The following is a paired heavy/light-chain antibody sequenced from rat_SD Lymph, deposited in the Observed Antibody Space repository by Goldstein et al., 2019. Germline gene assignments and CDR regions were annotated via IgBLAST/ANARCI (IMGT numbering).Light chain of an antibody. CDR1: QNVDNYGVSC. CDR3: QQSKDYPRT. V-gene: IGKV3S1*01. CDR2: EGS. Sequence: DIVLTQSPALAVSLEQRATISCKTSQNVDNYGVSCLHWYQQKSGQKPKLLIYEGSNLASGIPARFSGSGSGTDFTLTIDPVEADDIATYYCQQSKDYPRTFGGGTKLELK. J-gene: IGKJ1*01.
Heavy chain of an antibody. J-gene: IGHJ2*01. D-gene: IGHD1-11*01. CDR1: GFTFNNYW. CDR3: TRGGRRIFDY. Sequence: EVQLVETGGGLVQPGRSLKLSCVASGFTFNNYWMSWTRQAPGKGLEWVASITNSGGSTYYPDSVKGRFTISRDSAQNTLFLQMNSLRSEDTATYYCTRGGRRIFDYWGQGVMVTVSS. V-gene: IGHV5-31*01. CDR2: ITNSGGST.